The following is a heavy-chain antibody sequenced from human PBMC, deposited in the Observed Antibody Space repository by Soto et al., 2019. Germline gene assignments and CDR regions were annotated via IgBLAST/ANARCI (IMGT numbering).Heavy chain of an antibody. J-gene: IGHJ6*03. CDR2: IYPGDSDT. Sequence: PGESLKISCKGSGYSFTSYWIGWVRQMPGKGLEWMGIIYPGDSDTRYSPSFQGQVTISADKSISTAYLQWSSLKASDTAMYYCATHAITFRDRTTPKPYYYYMDVWGKGTTVTVSS. D-gene: IGHD3-16*01. V-gene: IGHV5-51*01. CDR1: GYSFTSYW. CDR3: ATHAITFRDRTTPKPYYYYMDV.